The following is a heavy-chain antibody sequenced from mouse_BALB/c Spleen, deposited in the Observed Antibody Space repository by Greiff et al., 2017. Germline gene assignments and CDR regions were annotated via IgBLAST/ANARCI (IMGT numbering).Heavy chain of an antibody. V-gene: IGHV5-9-4*01. Sequence: DVMLVESGGGLVKPGGSLKLSCAASGFTFSSYAMSWVRQSPEKRLEWVAEISSGGSYTYYPDTVTGRFTISRDNAKNTLYMEMSSLRSEDTAMYYCARETTATCMDYWGQGTSVTVSS. CDR3: ARETTATCMDY. CDR1: GFTFSSYA. CDR2: ISSGGSYT. D-gene: IGHD1-2*01. J-gene: IGHJ4*01.